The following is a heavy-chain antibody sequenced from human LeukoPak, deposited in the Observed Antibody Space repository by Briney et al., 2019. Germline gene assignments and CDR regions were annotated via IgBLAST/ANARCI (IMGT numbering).Heavy chain of an antibody. CDR1: GFTFSSYA. D-gene: IGHD3-22*01. CDR3: AKPASYYYDSSGPKPPLDY. Sequence: GGSLRLSCAASGFTFSSYAMSWVRQAPGKGLEWVSAISGSGGSTYYADSVKGRFTISRDNSKNTLYLQMNSLRAEDTAVYYCAKPASYYYDSSGPKPPLDYWGQGTLVTVSS. J-gene: IGHJ4*02. V-gene: IGHV3-23*01. CDR2: ISGSGGST.